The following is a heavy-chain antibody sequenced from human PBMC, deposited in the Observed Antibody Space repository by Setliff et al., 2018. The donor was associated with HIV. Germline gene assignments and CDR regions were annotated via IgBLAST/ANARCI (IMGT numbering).Heavy chain of an antibody. CDR1: GYKFTDYY. CDR2: INPDSGGT. V-gene: IGHV1-2*02. CDR3: VKDIDSEDWR. D-gene: IGHD3-22*01. Sequence: ASVKVSCKASGYKFTDYYIHWVRQAPGQGPEWVGWINPDSGGTNLAQRFRGRVTMTRDTSIATAYMELLRPEDTAVYYCVKDIDSEDWRWGQGTLVTVSS. J-gene: IGHJ4*02.